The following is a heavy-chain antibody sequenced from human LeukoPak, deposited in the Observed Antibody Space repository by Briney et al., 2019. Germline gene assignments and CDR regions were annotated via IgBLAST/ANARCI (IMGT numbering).Heavy chain of an antibody. CDR3: ARVRYRSGWYAARYFDY. D-gene: IGHD6-19*01. J-gene: IGHJ4*02. V-gene: IGHV1-2*02. CDR2: INPNSGGT. Sequence: ASVKVSCKASGYTSTGYYMHWVRQAPGQGLEWMGWINPNSGGTNYAQKFQGRVTMTRDTSISTAYMELSRLRSDDTAVYYCARVRYRSGWYAARYFDYGGKGTLVTVSS. CDR1: GYTSTGYY.